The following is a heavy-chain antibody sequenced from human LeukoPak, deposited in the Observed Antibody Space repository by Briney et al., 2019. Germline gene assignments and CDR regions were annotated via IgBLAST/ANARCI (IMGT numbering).Heavy chain of an antibody. CDR2: ISAGGGST. CDR3: AKDPPSRGRYFDWLFS. V-gene: IGHV3-23*01. D-gene: IGHD3-9*01. Sequence: GGSLRLSCAASGFTFSSYAMSWVRQAPGKGLEWVSGISAGGGSTYYTDSVKGRFTVSRDNSKNTLYLQMNSLRAEDTAVYYCAKDPPSRGRYFDWLFSWGQGTLVTVSS. J-gene: IGHJ4*02. CDR1: GFTFSSYA.